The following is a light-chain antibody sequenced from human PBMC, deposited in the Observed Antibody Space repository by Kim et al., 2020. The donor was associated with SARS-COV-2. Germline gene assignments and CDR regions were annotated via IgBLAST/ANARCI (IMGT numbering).Light chain of an antibody. Sequence: QSALTQPASVSGSPGQSITISCTGTSSDVGGYNYVSWYQQHPGKVPKLMIYDVSKWPSGVSNRFSGSKSGNTASLTISGLQAEDEADYYCSSYTTSSTWVFGGGTQLTVL. V-gene: IGLV2-14*01. CDR2: DVS. J-gene: IGLJ3*02. CDR1: SSDVGGYNY. CDR3: SSYTTSSTWV.